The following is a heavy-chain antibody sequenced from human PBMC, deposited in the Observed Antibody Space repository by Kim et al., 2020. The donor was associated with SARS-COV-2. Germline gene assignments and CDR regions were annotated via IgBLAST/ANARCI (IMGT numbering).Heavy chain of an antibody. CDR2: FDPEDGET. Sequence: SVKVSCKVSGYTLTELSMHWVRQAPGKGLEWMGGFDPEDGETIYAQKFQGRVTMTEDTSTDTAYMELSSLRSEDTAVYYCATPNWNYVWFDPWGQGTLVTVSS. CDR1: GYTLTELS. D-gene: IGHD1-7*01. V-gene: IGHV1-24*01. J-gene: IGHJ5*02. CDR3: ATPNWNYVWFDP.